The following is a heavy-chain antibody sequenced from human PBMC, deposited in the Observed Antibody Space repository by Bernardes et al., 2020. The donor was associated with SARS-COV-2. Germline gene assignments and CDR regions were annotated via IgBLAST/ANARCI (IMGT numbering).Heavy chain of an antibody. Sequence: GGSLRLSCATSGFTFIDYAIHWVRQAPGKGLEYVSTINDYGDRTHYANSVRGRVTISRDSSKNTVYLQMGSLRAEDMAVYYCARDLRGRYGIDDKWGQGTTVIVSS. CDR1: GFTFIDYA. J-gene: IGHJ4*02. CDR3: ARDLRGRYGIDDK. CDR2: INDYGDRT. V-gene: IGHV3-64*01. D-gene: IGHD1-26*01.